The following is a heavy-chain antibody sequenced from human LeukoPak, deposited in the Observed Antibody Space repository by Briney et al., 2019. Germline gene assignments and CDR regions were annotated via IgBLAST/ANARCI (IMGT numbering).Heavy chain of an antibody. D-gene: IGHD1-26*01. CDR1: GFSLSTRGMC. CDR2: IDWVDDK. Sequence: SGPALSKPIQTLTLTCTFSGFSLSTRGMCVSWIRQPPGKALEWLARIDWVDDKYYSTSLKTRLTISKDTSKNQVVLTLTTMDTVDTATYYCARIRVGADIDYWGQGTLVTVSS. CDR3: ARIRVGADIDY. J-gene: IGHJ4*02. V-gene: IGHV2-70*11.